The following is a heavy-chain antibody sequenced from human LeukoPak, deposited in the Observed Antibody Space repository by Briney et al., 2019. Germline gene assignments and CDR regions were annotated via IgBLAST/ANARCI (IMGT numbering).Heavy chain of an antibody. D-gene: IGHD4-17*01. J-gene: IGHJ3*02. CDR1: GFTFSNYG. V-gene: IGHV3-30*02. Sequence: GRSLRLSCAASGFTFSNYGMHWAPQAAGKGLEWVAFIRYDGNKKYYVDSGKGRFTVSRDNSKNTLYLQLNSLRAEDTAVYYCAKVAEYGDNDAFDIWGQGTMVTVSS. CDR3: AKVAEYGDNDAFDI. CDR2: IRYDGNKK.